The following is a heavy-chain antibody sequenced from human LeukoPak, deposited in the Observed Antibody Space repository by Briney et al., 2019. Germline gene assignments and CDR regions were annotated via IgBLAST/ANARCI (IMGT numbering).Heavy chain of an antibody. CDR1: GFTFSDYY. D-gene: IGHD3-22*01. V-gene: IGHV3-11*04. CDR3: ARDLSYDSSGYGSDY. Sequence: GGSLRLSCAASGFTFSDYYMNWIRQAPGKGLECVSYISGSGTTIYYADSVKGRFTISRDNAKNSLYLQMNSLRAEDAAVYYCARDLSYDSSGYGSDYWGQGTLVTVSS. J-gene: IGHJ4*02. CDR2: ISGSGTTI.